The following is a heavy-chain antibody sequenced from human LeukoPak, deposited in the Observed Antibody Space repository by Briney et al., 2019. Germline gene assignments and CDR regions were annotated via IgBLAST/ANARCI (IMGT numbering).Heavy chain of an antibody. CDR3: AREARACSSTSCYLYSYYYMDV. D-gene: IGHD2-2*01. V-gene: IGHV3-7*01. CDR2: IKQDGSKK. Sequence: GGSLRLSCTASGFTLSNYAMSWVRQGPGKGLEWVANIKQDGSKKYYVDSVKGRFTISRDNAKNSLYLQMNSLRAEDTAVYYCAREARACSSTSCYLYSYYYMDVWGKGTTVTVSS. CDR1: GFTLSNYA. J-gene: IGHJ6*03.